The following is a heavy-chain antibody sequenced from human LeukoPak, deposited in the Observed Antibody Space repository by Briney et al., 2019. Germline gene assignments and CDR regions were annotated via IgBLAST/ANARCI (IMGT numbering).Heavy chain of an antibody. J-gene: IGHJ4*02. D-gene: IGHD3-9*01. Sequence: GGSLRLSCAASGNYWMHWVRQAPGKGLVWVSHINSDGSWTSYADSVKGRFTISKDNAKNTVYLQMNSLRAEDTAVYYCAKDLDVLRYFDWLLYGMGTFDYWGQGTLVTVSS. CDR2: INSDGSWT. V-gene: IGHV3-74*01. CDR3: AKDLDVLRYFDWLLYGMGTFDY. CDR1: GNYW.